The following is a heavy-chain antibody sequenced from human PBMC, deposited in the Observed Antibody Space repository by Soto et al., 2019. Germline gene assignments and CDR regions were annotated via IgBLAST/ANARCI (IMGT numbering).Heavy chain of an antibody. CDR3: ARGVGSGSYYNQYNWFDP. CDR1: GYTFTNYA. Sequence: QVQLVQSGAEVKKPGASVKVSCKASGYTFTNYAISWVRQAPGQGLEWMGWISGYNGNTNYAQKLQGRVTMTTDTSTSTAYMELRSLRSDDTAVYYCARGVGSGSYYNQYNWFDPWGQGTLVTVSS. D-gene: IGHD3-10*01. CDR2: ISGYNGNT. J-gene: IGHJ5*02. V-gene: IGHV1-18*01.